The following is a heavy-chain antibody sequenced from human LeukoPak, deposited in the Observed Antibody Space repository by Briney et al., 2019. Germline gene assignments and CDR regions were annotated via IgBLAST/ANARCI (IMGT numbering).Heavy chain of an antibody. D-gene: IGHD6-13*01. CDR1: GFTDSSFP. CDR2: IDTSGNT. J-gene: IGHJ4*02. V-gene: IGHV3-23*01. Sequence: GGSLRLPSAGTGFTDSSFPMAWVRQAPGKGLDWVSTIDTSGNTDYADSVKGRFTISRDNSRNTLYLQMNSLRAEDTAVYFCAKYSRPGTRVSYYFGQGTLATVSP. CDR3: AKYSRPGTRVSYY.